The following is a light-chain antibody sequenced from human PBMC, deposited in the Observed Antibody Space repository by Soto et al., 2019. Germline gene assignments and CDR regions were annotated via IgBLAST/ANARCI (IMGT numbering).Light chain of an antibody. CDR2: DAS. CDR1: QTISRW. Sequence: DIQLTQTPSTFSSSVWDDFTITCRASQTISRWLAWYQQKPGRAPKLLIYDASTLESGVPSRFSGSGSETEFTLTISRLQPDDFATYFCHSRAFGQGTRLEIK. CDR3: HSRA. J-gene: IGKJ5*01. V-gene: IGKV1-5*01.